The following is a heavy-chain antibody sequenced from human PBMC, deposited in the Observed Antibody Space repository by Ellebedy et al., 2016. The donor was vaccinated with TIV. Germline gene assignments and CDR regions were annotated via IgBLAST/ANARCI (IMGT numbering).Heavy chain of an antibody. V-gene: IGHV3-23*01. Sequence: PGGTLRLSCAATGFLLNNYDMSWVRQTPGKGLEWVSAISRSGSTTFYADTVVGRFTVSRDDSKNTLYLQTDSLRIEDTAVYFCARTNAFDIWGQGTRVTVSS. CDR2: ISRSGSTT. J-gene: IGHJ3*02. CDR3: ARTNAFDI. CDR1: GFLLNNYD.